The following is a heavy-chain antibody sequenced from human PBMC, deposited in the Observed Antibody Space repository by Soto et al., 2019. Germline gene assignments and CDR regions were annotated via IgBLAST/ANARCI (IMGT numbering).Heavy chain of an antibody. J-gene: IGHJ6*02. Sequence: GGSLRLSCAASGFTFSDSAIHWVRQASGKGLEWVGRIRSNANNYATVYAASVKGRFTISRDDSKNTAYLQMNSLKTEDTAVYYCTRYKEMDVWGQGTTVTVSS. CDR3: TRYKEMDV. CDR2: IRSNANNYAT. CDR1: GFTFSDSA. D-gene: IGHD1-20*01. V-gene: IGHV3-73*01.